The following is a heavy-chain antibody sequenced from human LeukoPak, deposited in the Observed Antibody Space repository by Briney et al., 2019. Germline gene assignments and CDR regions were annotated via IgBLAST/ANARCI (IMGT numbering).Heavy chain of an antibody. D-gene: IGHD4-23*01. V-gene: IGHV1-46*01. CDR2: INPSGGST. CDR1: GYTFTSYY. J-gene: IGHJ5*02. CDR3: ARDNSVEDTAWWFDP. Sequence: ASVKVSCKASGYTFTSYYMHWVRQAPGQGLEWMGIINPSGGSTSYAQKFQGRVTMTRDMSTSTDYMELSSLRSENTAVYYCARDNSVEDTAWWFDPWGQGTLVTVSS.